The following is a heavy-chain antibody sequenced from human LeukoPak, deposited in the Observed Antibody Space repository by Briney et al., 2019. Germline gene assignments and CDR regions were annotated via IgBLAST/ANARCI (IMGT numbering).Heavy chain of an antibody. D-gene: IGHD3-22*01. Sequence: GGPLRLSCAASGFTFSSYSMNWVRQAPGKGLEWVSSISSSSSYIYYADSVKGRFTISRDNAKNSLYLQMNSLRAEDTAVYYCASLYYYDSSGYQGRYYWGQGTLVTVSS. CDR2: ISSSSSYI. CDR3: ASLYYYDSSGYQGRYY. V-gene: IGHV3-21*01. CDR1: GFTFSSYS. J-gene: IGHJ4*02.